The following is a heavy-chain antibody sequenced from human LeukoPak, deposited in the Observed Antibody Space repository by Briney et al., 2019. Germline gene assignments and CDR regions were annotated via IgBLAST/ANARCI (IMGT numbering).Heavy chain of an antibody. CDR1: GFIVTTNY. J-gene: IGHJ4*02. V-gene: IGHV3-66*01. Sequence: PGGSLRLSCAASGFIVTTNYMSWVRQAPGKGLEWVSVIYRGGTTYYADSVKGRFTISRDNSKNTLYLQMNSLRAEATAVYYCARDGFLVGAPGGGDYWGQGTLVTVSS. D-gene: IGHD1-26*01. CDR2: IYRGGTT. CDR3: ARDGFLVGAPGGGDY.